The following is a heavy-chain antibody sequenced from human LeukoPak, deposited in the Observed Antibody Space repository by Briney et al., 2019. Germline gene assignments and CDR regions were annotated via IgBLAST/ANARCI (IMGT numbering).Heavy chain of an antibody. Sequence: SETLSLTCTVSGYSISSGYYWGWIRQPPGKGLEWIGNIYHSGTTYYNPSLKSRVTLSVDTSKNQFSLKLNSVTAADTAVYYCARDSVRGYVGYWGQGTLVTVSS. D-gene: IGHD3-10*01. J-gene: IGHJ4*02. V-gene: IGHV4-38-2*02. CDR3: ARDSVRGYVGY. CDR2: IYHSGTT. CDR1: GYSISSGYY.